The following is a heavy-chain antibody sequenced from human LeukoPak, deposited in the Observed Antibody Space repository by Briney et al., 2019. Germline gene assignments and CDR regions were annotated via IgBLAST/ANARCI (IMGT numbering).Heavy chain of an antibody. J-gene: IGHJ4*02. Sequence: SETLSLTCTVSGYSISSDYEWGWIRQPPGKGLEWIGIINHSGRPHYIPPLKSQGTISVDPAKNQSSLKLSSMPAADPPLYYCAKIMAVAATTPIDYWGQRTLVTVSS. CDR2: INHSGRP. V-gene: IGHV4-38-2*02. CDR3: AKIMAVAATTPIDY. CDR1: GYSISSDYE. D-gene: IGHD6-19*01.